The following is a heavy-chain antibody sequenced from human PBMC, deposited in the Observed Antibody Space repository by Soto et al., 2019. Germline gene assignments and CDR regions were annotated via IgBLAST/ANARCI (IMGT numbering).Heavy chain of an antibody. V-gene: IGHV1-8*01. J-gene: IGHJ5*02. CDR1: GYTFTSYD. CDR3: ARGASITIFGVAKWFDP. Sequence: GASVKVSCKASGYTFTSYDINWVRQATGQGLEWMGWMNPNSGNTGYAQKFQGRVTMTRNTSISTAYMELSNLRSEDTAVYYCARGASITIFGVAKWFDPWGQGTLVTVSS. CDR2: MNPNSGNT. D-gene: IGHD3-3*01.